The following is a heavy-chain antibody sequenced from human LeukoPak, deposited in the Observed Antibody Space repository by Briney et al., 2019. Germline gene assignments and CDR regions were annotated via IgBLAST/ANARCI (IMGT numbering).Heavy chain of an antibody. Sequence: SETLSLTCTVSGGSISSYYWNWIRQPPGKGLEWIGFMYYSGITSYNPSLKSRIIISVDTSKNHISLNLISVTAADTAVYYCARGRITAANTGAFDIWGKGTMVTVSS. CDR2: MYYSGIT. CDR3: ARGRITAANTGAFDI. D-gene: IGHD6-25*01. CDR1: GGSISSYY. V-gene: IGHV4-59*01. J-gene: IGHJ3*02.